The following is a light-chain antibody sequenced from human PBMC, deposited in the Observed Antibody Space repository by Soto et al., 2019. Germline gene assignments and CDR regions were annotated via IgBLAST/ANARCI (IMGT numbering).Light chain of an antibody. J-gene: IGLJ2*01. CDR1: STDVGDFNY. CDR2: DVT. V-gene: IGLV2-14*03. CDR3: SSYSSSTTHVV. Sequence: QSVLTQPASVSGSPGRSVTISCTGTSTDVGDFNYVSWYQHLPGRAPKLIIYDVTNRPSGISYRFSASKSGRTASLTISGLQAEDEADYYCSSYSSSTTHVVFGGGTMLTVL.